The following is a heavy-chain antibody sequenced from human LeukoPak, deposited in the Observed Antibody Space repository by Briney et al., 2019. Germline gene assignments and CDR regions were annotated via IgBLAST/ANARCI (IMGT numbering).Heavy chain of an antibody. D-gene: IGHD2-2*01. Sequence: ASVKVSCKASGYTFSDHYMHWVRQAPGQGLEWMGWITRKSGGTNYAQKFQGRVTMTRDKSINTIYMELSSLTSDDTAVYYCAREGRSAISLDYWGQGTLVTVSS. V-gene: IGHV1-2*02. J-gene: IGHJ4*02. CDR1: GYTFSDHY. CDR2: ITRKSGGT. CDR3: AREGRSAISLDY.